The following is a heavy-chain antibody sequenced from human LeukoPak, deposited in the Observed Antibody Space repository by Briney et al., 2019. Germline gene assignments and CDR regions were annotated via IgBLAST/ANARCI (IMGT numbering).Heavy chain of an antibody. D-gene: IGHD2-21*02. CDR2: IYYSGST. Sequence: NPSETLSFTCTVSGGSISSYYWSWIRQPPGKGLEWIGDIYYSGSTNYNPSLKSRVTISVDTSKNQFSLKLSSVTAADTAVYYCARANCGGDCYSGNWFDPWGQGTLVTVSS. CDR1: GGSISSYY. V-gene: IGHV4-59*01. CDR3: ARANCGGDCYSGNWFDP. J-gene: IGHJ5*02.